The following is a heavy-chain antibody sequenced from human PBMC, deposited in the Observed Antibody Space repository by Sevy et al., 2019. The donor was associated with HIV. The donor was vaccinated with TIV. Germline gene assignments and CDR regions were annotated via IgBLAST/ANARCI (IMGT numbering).Heavy chain of an antibody. D-gene: IGHD3-10*01. CDR3: ARWVRGVIAYFDY. CDR2: IYYSGST. CDR1: GGSISSSSYY. Sequence: SETLSLTCTVSGGSISSSSYYWGWIRQPPGKGLEWIGSIYYSGSTYYNPSLKSRVTISVDTSKNQFSLKLSSVTAADTALYYCARWVRGVIAYFDYWGQGTLVTVSS. V-gene: IGHV4-39*01. J-gene: IGHJ4*02.